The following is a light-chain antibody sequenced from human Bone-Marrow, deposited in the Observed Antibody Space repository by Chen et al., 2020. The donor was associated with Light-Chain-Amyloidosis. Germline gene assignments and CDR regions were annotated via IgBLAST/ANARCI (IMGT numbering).Light chain of an antibody. J-gene: IGLJ1*01. V-gene: IGLV2-14*01. CDR3: SSYTITNTLV. Sequence: QSALTQPASVSGSPGQSMPISCTGTSSDVGGDNHVSWYQQHPDKAPKLMIYEVTNRPSWVPDRCSGSKSDNTASLTISGLQTEDEADYFCSSYTITNTLVFGSGTRVTVL. CDR1: SSDVGGDNH. CDR2: EVT.